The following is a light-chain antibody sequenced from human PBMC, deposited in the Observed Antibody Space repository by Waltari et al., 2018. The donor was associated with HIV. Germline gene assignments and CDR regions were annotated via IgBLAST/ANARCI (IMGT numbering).Light chain of an antibody. CDR1: KSVSSY. J-gene: IGKJ4*02. Sequence: EIVLTHSPATLSLSPGERATLSCSASKSVSSYLAWYQQKPGQAPRLLIYDDSSRATRTPARFSGSRSGTEFALTISSLAPEDFVVYYCQQRSNWPPRLKFGGGTTVEI. CDR3: QQRSNWPPRLK. V-gene: IGKV3-11*01. CDR2: DDS.